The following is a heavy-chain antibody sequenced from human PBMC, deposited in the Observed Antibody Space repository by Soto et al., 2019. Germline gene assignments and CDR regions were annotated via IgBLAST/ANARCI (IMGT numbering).Heavy chain of an antibody. CDR2: ISAYNGNT. D-gene: IGHD5-18*01. V-gene: IGHV1-18*04. CDR1: GYTFTSYG. J-gene: IGHJ6*02. Sequence: GASVKVSCKASGYTFTSYGISWVRQAPGQGLEWMGWISAYNGNTNYAQKLQGRVTMTTDTSTSTAYMELRSLRSDDTAVYYCARDKTTGGHSYGYFRYYGMDVWGQGTAVTVSS. CDR3: ARDKTTGGHSYGYFRYYGMDV.